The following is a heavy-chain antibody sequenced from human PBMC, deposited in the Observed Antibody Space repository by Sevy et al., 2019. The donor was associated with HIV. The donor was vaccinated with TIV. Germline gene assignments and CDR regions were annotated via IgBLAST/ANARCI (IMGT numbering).Heavy chain of an antibody. CDR3: ARDRGDYYDSSGYYFDS. J-gene: IGHJ4*02. V-gene: IGHV3-33*01. Sequence: GGSLRLSCAASGFTFSSYGMHWVRQAPGKGLEWVAVIWYDGSNKYYADSVKGRFTISRDNSKNTLYLQMNSLRAEDTAVYYCARDRGDYYDSSGYYFDSWGQGTLVTVSS. CDR1: GFTFSSYG. CDR2: IWYDGSNK. D-gene: IGHD3-22*01.